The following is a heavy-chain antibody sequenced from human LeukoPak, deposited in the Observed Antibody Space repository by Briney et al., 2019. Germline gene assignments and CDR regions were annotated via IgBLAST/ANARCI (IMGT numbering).Heavy chain of an antibody. D-gene: IGHD1-14*01. CDR2: IKQDGSEK. J-gene: IGHJ4*02. V-gene: IGHV3-7*03. CDR1: GFTFSSYW. CDR3: AQGNHFDY. Sequence: GGSLRLSCAASGFTFSSYWMSWVRQAPGKGLEWVANIKQDGSEKFYVDSVKGRFTISRDNAKNSLYLQMNSLRAEDMAIYYCAQGNHFDYWAREPWSPSPQ.